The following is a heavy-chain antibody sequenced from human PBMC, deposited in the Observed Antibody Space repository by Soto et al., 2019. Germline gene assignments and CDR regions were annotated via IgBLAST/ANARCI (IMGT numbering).Heavy chain of an antibody. CDR2: FDPEDGET. CDR3: ATADEQLGNFDY. D-gene: IGHD6-6*01. CDR1: GYTLTELS. J-gene: IGHJ4*02. V-gene: IGHV1-24*01. Sequence: SVEVSFKVSGYTLTELSMHWVRQAPGKGLEWMGGFDPEDGETIYAQKFQGRVTMTEDTSTDTAYMELSSLRSEDTAVYYCATADEQLGNFDYWGQGTLVTVSS.